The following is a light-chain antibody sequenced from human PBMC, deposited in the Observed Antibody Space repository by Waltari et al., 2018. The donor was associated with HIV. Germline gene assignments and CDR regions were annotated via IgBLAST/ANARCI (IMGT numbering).Light chain of an antibody. J-gene: IGKJ4*01. Sequence: EIVLTQSQATLSLSPGERATLPCRASQSVSSYLAWYQQKPGQAPRLLIYDASNRATGIPARFSGSGSGTDFTLTISSLEPEDFAVYYCQQRSNWPLTFGGGTKVQIK. CDR2: DAS. CDR3: QQRSNWPLT. CDR1: QSVSSY. V-gene: IGKV3-11*01.